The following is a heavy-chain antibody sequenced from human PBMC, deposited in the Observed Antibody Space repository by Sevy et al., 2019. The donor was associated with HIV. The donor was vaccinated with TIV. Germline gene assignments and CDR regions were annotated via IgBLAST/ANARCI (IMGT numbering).Heavy chain of an antibody. J-gene: IGHJ4*02. CDR1: GFTFSSYW. D-gene: IGHD6-19*01. CDR3: ARDSRNPDSSGWYYFDY. CDR2: IKQDGSEK. V-gene: IGHV3-7*01. Sequence: GGSLRLSCAASGFTFSSYWMSWVRQAPGKGLEWVANIKQDGSEKYYVDSLKGRFPISRDNAKNSLYLQMNSLRAEDTAVYYCARDSRNPDSSGWYYFDYWGQGTLVTVSS.